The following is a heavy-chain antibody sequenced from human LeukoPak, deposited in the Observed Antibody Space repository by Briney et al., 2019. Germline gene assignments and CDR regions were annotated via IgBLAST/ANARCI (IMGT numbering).Heavy chain of an antibody. CDR2: IYYSGST. CDR3: ARATYDSSVHFDY. Sequence: PSETLSLTCTVSGGSVSSGSYWSWIRQPPGKGLEWIGYIYYSGSTNYNPSLQSRVTISVDTSKSQFSLKLSSVTAADTAVYYCARATYDSSVHFDYWGQGPLVPVSS. CDR1: GGSVSSGSY. D-gene: IGHD3-22*01. V-gene: IGHV4-61*01. J-gene: IGHJ4*02.